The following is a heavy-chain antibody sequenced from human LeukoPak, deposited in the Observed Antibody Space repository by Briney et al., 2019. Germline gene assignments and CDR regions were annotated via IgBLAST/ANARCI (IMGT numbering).Heavy chain of an antibody. V-gene: IGHV3-30*02. CDR1: GFTFRSYR. J-gene: IGHJ4*02. D-gene: IGHD2-15*01. CDR3: ARDFRWSFDY. CDR2: IQDDGSTQ. Sequence: GGSLRLSCVASGFTFRSYRMHWVRQAPGKGLEWVSFIQDDGSTQYYADSVKGRFTFSRDNSKNTLYLQMNSLRSDDTAVYYCARDFRWSFDYWGQGTLLTVSS.